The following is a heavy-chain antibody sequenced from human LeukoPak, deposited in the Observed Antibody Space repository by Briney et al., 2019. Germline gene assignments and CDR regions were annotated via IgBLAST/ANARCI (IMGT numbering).Heavy chain of an antibody. Sequence: SRTLSLTCAVYGGSFSGDYCSWIRQPPGNGLEWIGEINHSGSTNYNPSLKSRVTISVDTSKNQFSLKLSSVTAADTAVYYCARGGSSGWYRDYFDYWGQGTLVTVSS. D-gene: IGHD6-19*01. CDR2: INHSGST. CDR1: GGSFSGDY. CDR3: ARGGSSGWYRDYFDY. V-gene: IGHV4-34*01. J-gene: IGHJ4*02.